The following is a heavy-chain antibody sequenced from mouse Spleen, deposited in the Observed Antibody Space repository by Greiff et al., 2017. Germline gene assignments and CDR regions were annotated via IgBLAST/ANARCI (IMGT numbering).Heavy chain of an antibody. J-gene: IGHJ4*01. D-gene: IGHD1-2*01. CDR3: ARVGLRLRSYAMDY. CDR1: GFTFSSYY. CDR2: ISSGGGST. V-gene: IGHV5-12-1*01. Sequence: EVQRVESGGGLVKLGGSLKLSCAASGFTFSSYYMSWVRQTPEKRLEWVATISSGGGSTYYPDSVKGRFTISRDNAKNTLYLQMSSLNSEDTAVYYCARVGLRLRSYAMDYWGQGTSVTVSS.